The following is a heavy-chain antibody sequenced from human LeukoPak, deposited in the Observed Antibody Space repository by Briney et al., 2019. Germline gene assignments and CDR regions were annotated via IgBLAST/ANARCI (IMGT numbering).Heavy chain of an antibody. CDR3: ARNIVIYSNWFDP. CDR1: GGSISSYY. D-gene: IGHD2/OR15-2a*01. J-gene: IGHJ5*02. CDR2: IYYSGST. V-gene: IGHV4-59*01. Sequence: PSETLSLTCTVSGGSISSYYWSWIRQPPGKGLEWIGYIYYSGSTNYNPSPKSRVTISVDTSKNQFSLKLSSVTAADTAVYYCARNIVIYSNWFDPWGQRTLVTVSS.